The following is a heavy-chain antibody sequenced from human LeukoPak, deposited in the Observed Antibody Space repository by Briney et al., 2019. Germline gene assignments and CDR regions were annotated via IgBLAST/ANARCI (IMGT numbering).Heavy chain of an antibody. CDR2: INHSGST. Sequence: ETLSLTCAVYGGSFSGYYWSWNRQPPGKGLEWIGEINHSGSTNYNPSLKSRVTISVDTSKNQFSLKLSSVTAADTAVYYCARGHYYDSSGYWTPTLLTTFDYWGQGTLVTVSS. V-gene: IGHV4-34*01. CDR1: GGSFSGYY. D-gene: IGHD3-22*01. J-gene: IGHJ4*02. CDR3: ARGHYYDSSGYWTPTLLTTFDY.